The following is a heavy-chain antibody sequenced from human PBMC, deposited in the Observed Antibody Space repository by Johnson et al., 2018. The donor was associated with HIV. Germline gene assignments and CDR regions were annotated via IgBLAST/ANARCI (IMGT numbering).Heavy chain of an antibody. CDR1: GFTFSSFG. J-gene: IGHJ3*02. V-gene: IGHV3-30*02. D-gene: IGHD5-18*01. CDR2: VQYDGTDK. CDR3: ARYGYRPEAAFDI. Sequence: QMQLVESGGGVVQPGGSLRLSCAASGFTFSSFGMHWIRQAAGKGLEWVAFVQYDGTDKYYADSVEGRFTISRDNSKNTLYLQMNSQRAEDTAVYYCARYGYRPEAAFDIWGQGTMVTVSS.